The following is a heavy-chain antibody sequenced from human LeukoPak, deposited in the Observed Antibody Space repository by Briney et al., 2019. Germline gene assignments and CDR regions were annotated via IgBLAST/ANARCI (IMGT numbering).Heavy chain of an antibody. CDR2: ITTSGSAI. CDR3: ARGGILTAPDY. V-gene: IGHV3-48*03. J-gene: IGHJ4*02. CDR1: GFTFSTYE. Sequence: GGSLRLSCAASGFTFSTYEMNWVRQAPGEGLEWVPYITTSGSAISYADSVKGRFTVSRDNAKSSLYLQMNSLRAEDTAVYYCARGGILTAPDYWGRGTLVTVSS. D-gene: IGHD1-14*01.